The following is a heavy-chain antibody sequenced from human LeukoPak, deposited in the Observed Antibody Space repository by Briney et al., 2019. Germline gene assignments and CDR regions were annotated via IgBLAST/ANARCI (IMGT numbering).Heavy chain of an antibody. CDR3: AREGYCTNGVCYRQTHYGMDV. J-gene: IGHJ6*02. V-gene: IGHV1-2*02. Sequence: ASVRVSCKASGYTFTGYYMHWVRQAPGQGLEWMGWINPNSGGTNYAQKFQGRVTMTRDTSISTAYMELSRLRSDDTAVYYCAREGYCTNGVCYRQTHYGMDVWGQGTTVTVSS. CDR2: INPNSGGT. D-gene: IGHD2-8*01. CDR1: GYTFTGYY.